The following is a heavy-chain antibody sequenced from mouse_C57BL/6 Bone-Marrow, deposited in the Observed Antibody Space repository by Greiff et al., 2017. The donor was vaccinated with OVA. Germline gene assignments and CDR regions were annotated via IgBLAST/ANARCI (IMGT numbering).Heavy chain of an antibody. D-gene: IGHD4-1*01. V-gene: IGHV5-17*01. CDR2: ISSGSSTI. CDR1: GFTFSDYG. CDR3: AREGTGRYFDV. J-gene: IGHJ1*03. Sequence: EVKVVESGGGLVKPGGSLKLSCAASGFTFSDYGMHWVRQAPEKGLEWVAYISSGSSTIYYADTVKGRFTISRDNAKNTLFLQMTSLRSEDTAMYYCAREGTGRYFDVWGTGTTVTVSS.